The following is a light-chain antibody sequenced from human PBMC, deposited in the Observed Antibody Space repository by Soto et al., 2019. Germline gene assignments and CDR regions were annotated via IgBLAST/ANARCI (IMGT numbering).Light chain of an antibody. Sequence: AIQLTQSPSSLSASVGDRVTITCRASQGISSALAWYQQKPGKAPKLLIYDASSLESGVPSRFSVSGSGTDFTLTISSLQPEDFATYYCQHFNSYQITFGQGTRLEIK. V-gene: IGKV1-13*02. CDR2: DAS. CDR1: QGISSA. J-gene: IGKJ5*01. CDR3: QHFNSYQIT.